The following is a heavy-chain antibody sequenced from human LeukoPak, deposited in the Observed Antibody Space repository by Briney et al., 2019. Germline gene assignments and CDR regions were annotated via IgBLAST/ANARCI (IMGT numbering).Heavy chain of an antibody. Sequence: GGSLGLSCAASGFTFSSNAMSWVRQAPGKGLEWVSGISSSGGSTYYADSVKGRLTISRDNSKNSLFLQMNSLRVEDTAVYYCAKGGRSDIKYGMDVWGQGTTVTVSS. V-gene: IGHV3-23*01. CDR1: GFTFSSNA. CDR2: ISSSGGST. J-gene: IGHJ6*02. CDR3: AKGGRSDIKYGMDV. D-gene: IGHD3-3*01.